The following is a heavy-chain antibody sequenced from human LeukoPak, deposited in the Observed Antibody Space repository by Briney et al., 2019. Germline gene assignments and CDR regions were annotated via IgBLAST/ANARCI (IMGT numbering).Heavy chain of an antibody. CDR1: GGTFSSYA. J-gene: IGHJ4*02. V-gene: IGHV1-46*01. Sequence: GASVTVSCKASGGTFSSYAIGWVRQAPGQGLEWMGIINPSGGSTSYAQKFQGRVTMTRDTPTSTVYMELSSLRSEDTAVYYCARERWQGPGGWGQGTLVTVSS. D-gene: IGHD5-24*01. CDR2: INPSGGST. CDR3: ARERWQGPGG.